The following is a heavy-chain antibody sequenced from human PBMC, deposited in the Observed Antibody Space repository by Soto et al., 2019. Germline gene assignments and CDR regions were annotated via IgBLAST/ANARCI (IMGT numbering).Heavy chain of an antibody. J-gene: IGHJ5*02. Sequence: QVQLVQSGAEVKKPGSSVKVSCKTSGGIFTNYVITWVRQAPGQGLEWMGGIFPIFGTPNYAQKFQGRVTIAADESTSTAYMELSSLRSDDTAVYYCARGYCGNNSCHNWFGPWGQGTLVTVSS. CDR2: IFPIFGTP. D-gene: IGHD2-21*01. CDR1: GGIFTNYV. CDR3: ARGYCGNNSCHNWFGP. V-gene: IGHV1-69*01.